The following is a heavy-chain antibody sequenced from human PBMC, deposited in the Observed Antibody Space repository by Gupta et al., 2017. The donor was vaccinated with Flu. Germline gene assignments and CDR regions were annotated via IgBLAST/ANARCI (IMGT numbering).Heavy chain of an antibody. D-gene: IGHD3-22*01. CDR3: AKDNDYDSSGYYRYYYYYMDV. Sequence: VRQGPGKGLEWVAGISNDGSNKYYAGSVKGRFTISRDNSKNTLYLQMNSLRAEDTAVYYCAKDNDYDSSGYYRYYYYYMDVWGKGTTVTVS. V-gene: IGHV3-30*18. CDR2: ISNDGSNK. J-gene: IGHJ6*03.